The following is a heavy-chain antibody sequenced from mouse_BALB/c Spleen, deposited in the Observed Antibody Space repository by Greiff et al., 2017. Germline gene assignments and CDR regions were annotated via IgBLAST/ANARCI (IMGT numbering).Heavy chain of an antibody. CDR2: IDTSDSYT. J-gene: IGHJ2*01. Sequence: QVQLQQPGAELVMPGASVKMSCKASGYTFTDYWMHWVKQRPGQGLEWIGAIDTSDSYTSYNQKFKGKATLTVDESSSTAYMQLSSLTSEDSAVYYCATYGSMDYWGQGTTLTVSS. V-gene: IGHV1-69*01. CDR3: ATYGSMDY. CDR1: GYTFTDYW. D-gene: IGHD1-1*01.